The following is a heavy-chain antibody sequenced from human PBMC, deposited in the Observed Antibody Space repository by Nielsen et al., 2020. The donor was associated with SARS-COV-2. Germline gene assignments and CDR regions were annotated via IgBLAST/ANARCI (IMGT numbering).Heavy chain of an antibody. CDR2: IYTSGST. CDR1: GGSISSSSYY. V-gene: IGHV4-61*05. J-gene: IGHJ4*02. D-gene: IGHD4-11*01. CDR3: ARAVQYHLDY. Sequence: SETLSLTCTVSGGSISSSSYYWGWIRQPPGKGLEWIGRIYTSGSTNYNPSLKSRVTMSVDTSKNQFSLKLSSVTAADTAVYYCARAVQYHLDYWGQGTLVTVSS.